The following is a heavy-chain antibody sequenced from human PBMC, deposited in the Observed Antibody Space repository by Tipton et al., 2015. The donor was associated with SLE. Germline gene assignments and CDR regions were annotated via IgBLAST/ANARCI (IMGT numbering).Heavy chain of an antibody. D-gene: IGHD3-3*01. CDR2: INHSGST. CDR3: ARGRDYDFWSGYSYFDY. V-gene: IGHV4-34*01. Sequence: TLSLTCAVYGGSFSGYYWSWIRQPPGKGLEWIGEINHSGSTNYNPSLKSRVTISVDTSKNQFSLKLTSVTAADTAVYYCARGRDYDFWSGYSYFDYRGQGTLVTVSS. CDR1: GGSFSGYY. J-gene: IGHJ4*02.